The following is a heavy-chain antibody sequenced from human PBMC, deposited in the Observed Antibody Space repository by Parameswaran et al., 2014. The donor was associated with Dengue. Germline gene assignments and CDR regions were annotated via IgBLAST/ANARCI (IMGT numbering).Heavy chain of an antibody. V-gene: IGHV3-23*01. Sequence: VRQMPGKGLEWVSAISGSDGSTYYADSVKGRFTVSRDNSKNTLYLQMDSLRAEDTAVYYCAKVSWSAPKPGIAMTVGAFDLWGQGTMVTVSS. D-gene: IGHD6-19*01. CDR3: AKVSWSAPKPGIAMTVGAFDL. J-gene: IGHJ3*01. CDR2: ISGSDGST.